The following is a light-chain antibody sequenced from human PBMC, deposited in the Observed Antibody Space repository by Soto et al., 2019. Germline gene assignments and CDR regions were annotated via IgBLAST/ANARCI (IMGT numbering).Light chain of an antibody. J-gene: IGLJ1*01. CDR3: CSYAGTYTVV. CDR2: DVS. CDR1: SSDVGGYNY. V-gene: IGLV2-11*01. Sequence: QSALAQPRSMSGSPGQSVTISWTATSSDVGGYNYVSWYQHHPGKAPKLMIYDVSKRPSGVPDRFSGSRSGNTASPTISGLQADDAADYYCCSYAGTYTVVVGTRTKVTVL.